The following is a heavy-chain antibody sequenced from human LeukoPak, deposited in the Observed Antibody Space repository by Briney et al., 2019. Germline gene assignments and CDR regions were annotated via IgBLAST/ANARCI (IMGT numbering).Heavy chain of an antibody. J-gene: IGHJ4*02. CDR2: MYFSGST. CDR1: GGSISSGGYC. Sequence: SETLSLTCAVSGGSISSGGYCWSWIRQPPGKGLEWIGYMYFSGSTSYNPSLKNRVTISIGTSKKQLSLKLSSVTAADTAVYYCARVTGYVMEDYFDYWGQGTLVTVSS. D-gene: IGHD6-13*01. V-gene: IGHV4-30-4*07. CDR3: ARVTGYVMEDYFDY.